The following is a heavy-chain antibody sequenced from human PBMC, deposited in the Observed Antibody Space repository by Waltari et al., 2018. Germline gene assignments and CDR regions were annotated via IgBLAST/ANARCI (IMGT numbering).Heavy chain of an antibody. D-gene: IGHD2-21*02. CDR2: INTGNYKT. Sequence: QVHLVQSGAEVKKPGASVKVSCKASGYPFSVNPIHWVRQAPGQSLEWMGWINTGNYKTRYSQSFQGRVTFTRDTSASTAFMELSSLISDDTAVYFCVREVTRGGGSFDSWGQGTQVTVSS. CDR3: VREVTRGGGSFDS. CDR1: GYPFSVNP. V-gene: IGHV1-3*04. J-gene: IGHJ4*02.